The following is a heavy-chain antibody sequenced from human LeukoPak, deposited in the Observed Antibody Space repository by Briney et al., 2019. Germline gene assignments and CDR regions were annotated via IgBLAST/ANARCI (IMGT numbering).Heavy chain of an antibody. D-gene: IGHD3-22*01. J-gene: IGHJ4*02. CDR3: AKGLYYDSSGYYSNCDY. V-gene: IGHV3-9*01. CDR2: ISWNSGSI. CDR1: GFTFDDYA. Sequence: GGSLRLPCAASGFTFDDYAMHRVRQAPGKGLEWVSGISWNSGSIGYADSVKGRFTISRDNAKNSLYLQMNSLRAEDTALYYCAKGLYYDSSGYYSNCDYWGQGTLVTVSS.